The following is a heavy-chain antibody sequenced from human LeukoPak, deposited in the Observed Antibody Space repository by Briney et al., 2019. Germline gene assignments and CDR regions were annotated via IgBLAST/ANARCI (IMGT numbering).Heavy chain of an antibody. CDR2: ISGSGGGT. CDR3: AKPAKTDYADY. CDR1: GFTFSTYA. V-gene: IGHV3-23*01. Sequence: GGSLRLSCAASGFTFSTYAMSWVRQAPGKGLEWVPGISGSGGGTFYADSVKGRFTISRDNSKNTLYLQMNSLRAEDTAVYYCAKPAKTDYADYWGQGTLVTVSS. D-gene: IGHD1-14*01. J-gene: IGHJ4*02.